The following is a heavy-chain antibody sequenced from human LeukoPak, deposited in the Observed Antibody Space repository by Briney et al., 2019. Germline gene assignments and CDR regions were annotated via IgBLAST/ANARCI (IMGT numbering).Heavy chain of an antibody. Sequence: SQTLSLTCAVSGGSISSDDNPWSWIRQPPGKGLEWIGEINHSGSTNYNPSLKSRVTISVDTSKNQFSLKLSSVTAADTAVYYCARGLRIYCSSTSCYSVSRPRDAFDIWGQGTMVTVSS. CDR2: INHSGST. D-gene: IGHD2-2*01. J-gene: IGHJ3*02. V-gene: IGHV4-30-2*01. CDR1: GGSISSDDNP. CDR3: ARGLRIYCSSTSCYSVSRPRDAFDI.